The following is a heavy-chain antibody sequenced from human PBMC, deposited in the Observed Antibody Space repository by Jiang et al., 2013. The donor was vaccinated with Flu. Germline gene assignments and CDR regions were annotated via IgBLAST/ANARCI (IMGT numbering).Heavy chain of an antibody. D-gene: IGHD3-22*01. CDR1: GFSFSSYW. V-gene: IGHV5-51*03. CDR3: ARLVYDSSYFDS. Sequence: GAEVKKPGEFLKISCKGSGFSFSSYWIGWVRQMPGKGLEWMGIVFPGDSNTKYSPSFQGQVTISADKSISTAYLQWSSLKASDTAMYFCARLVYDSSYFDSWGQGTLVTVSS. CDR2: VFPGDSNT. J-gene: IGHJ4*02.